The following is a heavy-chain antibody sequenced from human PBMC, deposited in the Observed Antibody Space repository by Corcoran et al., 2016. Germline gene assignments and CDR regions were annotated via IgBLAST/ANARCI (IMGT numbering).Heavy chain of an antibody. Sequence: QVQLQQWGAGLLKPSETLSLTCAVYGGSFSGYYWSWIRQPPGKGLEWIGEINHSGSTNYNPSLKSRVTISVDTSKNQFSLKLSSVTAADTAVYYCARGGPDCYDSSEAFDIWGQGTMVTVSS. V-gene: IGHV4-34*01. CDR3: ARGGPDCYDSSEAFDI. CDR2: INHSGST. J-gene: IGHJ3*02. CDR1: GGSFSGYY. D-gene: IGHD3-22*01.